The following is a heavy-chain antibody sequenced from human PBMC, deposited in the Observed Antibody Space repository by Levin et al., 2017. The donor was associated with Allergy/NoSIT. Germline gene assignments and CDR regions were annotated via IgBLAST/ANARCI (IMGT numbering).Heavy chain of an antibody. J-gene: IGHJ4*02. CDR1: GFPFSSYA. CDR2: ISYDGSKK. CDR3: AKEGASYLFRYFDWLGFDY. Sequence: GESLKISCAASGFPFSSYAMHWVRQAPGKGLEWVAVISYDGSKKYYADSVKGRFTISRDNSDNTLYLQMNSLRPEDTAIYYCAKEGASYLFRYFDWLGFDYWGQGTLVIVSS. D-gene: IGHD3-9*01. V-gene: IGHV3-30*04.